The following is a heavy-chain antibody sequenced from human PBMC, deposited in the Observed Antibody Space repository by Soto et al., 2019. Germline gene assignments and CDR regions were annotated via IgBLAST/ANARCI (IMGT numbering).Heavy chain of an antibody. J-gene: IGHJ6*02. CDR1: GFTFSSYA. CDR3: ARMASFYCSGGSCYPTYGMDV. Sequence: QVQLVESGGGVVQPGRSLRLSCAASGFTFSSYAMHWVRQAPGKGLEWVAVISYDGSNKYYADSVKGRFTISRDNSKNTLYLQMNSLRAEDTAVYYCARMASFYCSGGSCYPTYGMDVCGQGTTVTVSS. D-gene: IGHD2-15*01. V-gene: IGHV3-30-3*01. CDR2: ISYDGSNK.